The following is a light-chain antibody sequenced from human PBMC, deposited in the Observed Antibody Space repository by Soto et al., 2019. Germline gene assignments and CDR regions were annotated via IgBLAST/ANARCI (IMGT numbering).Light chain of an antibody. J-gene: IGKJ4*01. CDR2: DAS. Sequence: EIVLTQSPAVLSLSPGERAALSCRASQSIKTYLAWYQQRPGQAPRLLIYDASKRASGIPARFSGSGSGTEFSLTISSRQHDDYALYYCQQRSEWPRTFGGGTKVEIK. V-gene: IGKV3-11*01. CDR3: QQRSEWPRT. CDR1: QSIKTY.